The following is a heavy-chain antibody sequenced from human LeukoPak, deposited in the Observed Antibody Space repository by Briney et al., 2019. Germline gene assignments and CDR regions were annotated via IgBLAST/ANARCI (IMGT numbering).Heavy chain of an antibody. Sequence: PSETLSLTCTVSGGSISSSSYYWGWIRQPPGKGLGWIGSIYYSGSTYYNPSLKSRVTISVDTSKNQFSLKLSCVTAADTAVYYCARSLGITGTGGFDYWGQGTLVTVSS. CDR2: IYYSGST. CDR1: GGSISSSSYY. D-gene: IGHD1/OR15-1a*01. J-gene: IGHJ4*02. CDR3: ARSLGITGTGGFDY. V-gene: IGHV4-39*07.